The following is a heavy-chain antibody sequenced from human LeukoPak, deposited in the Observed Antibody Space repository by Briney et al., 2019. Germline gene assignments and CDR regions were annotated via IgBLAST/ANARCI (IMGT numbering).Heavy chain of an antibody. CDR2: INHSGST. Sequence: SETLSLTCAVYGGSFSGYYWSWIRQPPGKGLEWIGEINHSGSTNYNPSLKSRVTISVDTSKNQFSLKLSSVTAADTAVYYCARARAVAGPFDIWGQGTMVTVSS. D-gene: IGHD6-19*01. V-gene: IGHV4-34*01. CDR3: ARARAVAGPFDI. CDR1: GGSFSGYY. J-gene: IGHJ3*02.